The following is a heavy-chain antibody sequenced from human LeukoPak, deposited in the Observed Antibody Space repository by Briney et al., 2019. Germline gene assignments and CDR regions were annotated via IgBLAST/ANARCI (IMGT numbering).Heavy chain of an antibody. CDR3: ARDASQDYGVNDN. CDR2: ISSRSSYT. CDR1: GFSFDTYS. Sequence: GGSLRLSCIASGFSFDTYSMTWIRQAPGKGLELVSSISSRSSYTYYGDSVKGRFTTSRVNAINSLYLHMDSLRVDDTAVYYCARDASQDYGVNDNWGQGTLVTVSS. J-gene: IGHJ4*02. D-gene: IGHD3-16*01. V-gene: IGHV3-21*06.